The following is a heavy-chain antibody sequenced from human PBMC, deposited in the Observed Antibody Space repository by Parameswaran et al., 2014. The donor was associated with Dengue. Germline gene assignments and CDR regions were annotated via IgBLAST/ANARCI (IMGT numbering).Heavy chain of an antibody. J-gene: IGHJ4*02. CDR3: ATDRKYYVTSAGADY. CDR2: IKSKTDGGTI. V-gene: IGHV3-15*01. Sequence: VRQAPGKGLEWVGRIKSKTDGGTIDFAAPVKGRFTISRDDSKNTLYLQMNSLKTEDTAVYYCATDRKYYVTSAGADYWGQGTLVTVSS. D-gene: IGHD3-10*02.